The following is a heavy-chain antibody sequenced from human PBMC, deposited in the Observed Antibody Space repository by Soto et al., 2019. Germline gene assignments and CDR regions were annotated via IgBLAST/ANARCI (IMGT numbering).Heavy chain of an antibody. CDR2: INHSGST. CDR3: ARGGRYCSSPSCYHDEPTDY. CDR1: GGSFSGYY. V-gene: IGHV4-34*01. D-gene: IGHD2-2*01. J-gene: IGHJ4*02. Sequence: SETLSLTCAVYGGSFSGYYWSWIRQPPGKGLEWIGEINHSGSTNYNPSLKSRVTISVDTSKNQFSLKLSSVTAADTAVYYCARGGRYCSSPSCYHDEPTDYWGQGTLLTVSS.